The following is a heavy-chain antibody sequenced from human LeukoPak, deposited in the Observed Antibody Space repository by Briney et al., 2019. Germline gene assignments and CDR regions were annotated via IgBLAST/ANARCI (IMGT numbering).Heavy chain of an antibody. Sequence: ASETLSLTCTISGGSSIDSHYWSWIRQPPGKGLEWIGYIYYSGSTNYKPSLKSRVTISVDTSKNQFSLKLSSVTAADTAVYYCARVVVDSSSWYFDYWGQGTLVTVSS. D-gene: IGHD6-13*01. J-gene: IGHJ4*02. CDR1: GGSSIDSHY. CDR3: ARVVVDSSSWYFDY. CDR2: IYYSGST. V-gene: IGHV4-59*11.